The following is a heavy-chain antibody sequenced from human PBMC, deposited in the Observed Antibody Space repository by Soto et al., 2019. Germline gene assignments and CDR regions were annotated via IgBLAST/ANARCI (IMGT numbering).Heavy chain of an antibody. V-gene: IGHV4-39*01. D-gene: IGHD3-10*01. J-gene: IGHJ6*02. CDR1: GGSISSSSYY. CDR2: IYYSGST. Sequence: SETLSLTCTVSGGSISSSSYYWGWIRQPPGKGLEWIGSIYYSGSTYYNPSLKSRVTISVDTSKNQFSLKLSSVTAADTAVYYCARHYYYGSGSYQTYYYYYGMDVWGQGTTVTVSS. CDR3: ARHYYYGSGSYQTYYYYYGMDV.